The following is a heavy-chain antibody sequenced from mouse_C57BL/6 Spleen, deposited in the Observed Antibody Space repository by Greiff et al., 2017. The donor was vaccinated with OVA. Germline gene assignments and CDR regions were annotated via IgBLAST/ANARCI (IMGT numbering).Heavy chain of an antibody. Sequence: VQLQQSGPELVKPGASVKISCKASGYSFTDYNMNWVKQSNGKSLEWIGVINPNYGTTSYNQKFKGKATLTVDQSSSTAYMQLKSLTSEDSVVYFCAISFLGYYTMDYWGLETSLTPSS. CDR2: INPNYGTT. D-gene: IGHD1-2*01. CDR1: GYSFTDYN. J-gene: IGHJ4*01. V-gene: IGHV1-39*01. CDR3: AISFLGYYTMDY.